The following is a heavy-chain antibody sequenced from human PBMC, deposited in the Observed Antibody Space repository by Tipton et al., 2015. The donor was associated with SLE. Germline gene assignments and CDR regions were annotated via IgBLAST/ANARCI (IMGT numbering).Heavy chain of an antibody. CDR3: ACSSRTDGYKYRLRYWYFDV. J-gene: IGHJ2*01. Sequence: TLSLTCSVSGASISSYYWSWIRQSPGKGLEWIGYMSHSGSTNNNPSLNSRVSISLDTSKNKFSLRLNSVTAADTAVYYCACSSRTDGYKYRLRYWYFDVWGRGTLVTVPS. D-gene: IGHD5-24*01. CDR1: GASISSYY. CDR2: MSHSGST. V-gene: IGHV4-59*08.